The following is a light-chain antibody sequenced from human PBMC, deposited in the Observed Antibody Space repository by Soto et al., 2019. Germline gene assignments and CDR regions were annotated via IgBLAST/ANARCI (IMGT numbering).Light chain of an antibody. V-gene: IGKV1-8*01. CDR1: QGISSF. CDR3: QQYYLYPRT. Sequence: IRMTQSPSSFSASTGDRVTITCRASQGISSFLAWYQQKSGKAPKLLMYAASTLQSGVPSRFSGSGSGTDFTLTISSLQSEDLATYYCQQYYLYPRTFGQGTKVEIK. J-gene: IGKJ1*01. CDR2: AAS.